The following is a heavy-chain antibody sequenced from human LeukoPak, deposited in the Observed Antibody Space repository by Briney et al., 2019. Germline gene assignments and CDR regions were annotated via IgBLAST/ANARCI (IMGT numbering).Heavy chain of an antibody. CDR1: GFTVSSNY. D-gene: IGHD6-13*01. V-gene: IGHV3-23*01. Sequence: GGSLRLSCAASGFTVSSNYMSWVRQAPGKGLEWVSAITNSGGSTEYADSVKGRFTISRDNSKNTLYLQMNSLRAEDTAVYYCAKSGSIWYYFDYWGQGTLVTVAS. CDR2: ITNSGGST. J-gene: IGHJ4*02. CDR3: AKSGSIWYYFDY.